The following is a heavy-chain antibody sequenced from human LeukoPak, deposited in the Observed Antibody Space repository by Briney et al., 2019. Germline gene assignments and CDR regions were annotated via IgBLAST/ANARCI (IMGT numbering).Heavy chain of an antibody. CDR3: TTDDSGYGPWWYFDL. D-gene: IGHD5-12*01. CDR2: IKSKTDGGTT. CDR1: GFSFINAW. V-gene: IGHV3-15*01. Sequence: PGGSLRLSCAASGFSFINAWMSWVRQAPGKGLEWVGRIKSKTDGGTTDYAAAVKGRFTISRDDSKNTLYLQMNSLKTEDTAVYYCTTDDSGYGPWWYFDLWGRGTLVTVSS. J-gene: IGHJ2*01.